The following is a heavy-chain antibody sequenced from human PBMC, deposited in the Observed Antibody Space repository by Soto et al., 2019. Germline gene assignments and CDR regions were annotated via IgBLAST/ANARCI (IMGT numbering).Heavy chain of an antibody. V-gene: IGHV1-69*08. CDR3: AGGKSQMTQDIIGFYYYMDV. Sequence: QVQLVQSGAEVKKPGSSVRISCAASGATFNDYTFTWVRRAPGQGLEWMGRVIPLLDASNYAEKFQDRVTITADRSTRTVNMKVSGLQSEDSAIYYCAGGKSQMTQDIIGFYYYMDVWGKGTTVTVSS. CDR2: VIPLLDAS. D-gene: IGHD2-15*01. J-gene: IGHJ6*03. CDR1: GATFNDYT.